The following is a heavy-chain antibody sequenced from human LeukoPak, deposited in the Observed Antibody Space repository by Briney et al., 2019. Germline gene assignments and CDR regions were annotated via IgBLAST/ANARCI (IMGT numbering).Heavy chain of an antibody. CDR1: GGSISSYY. V-gene: IGHV4-59*08. D-gene: IGHD6-6*01. CDR3: ARHKGAARRGRYYYYGMDV. J-gene: IGHJ6*02. Sequence: SETLSLTCTVSGGSISSYYWSWIRQPPGKGLEWIGYTYYSGSTNYNPSLKSRVTISVDTSKNQFSLKLSSVTAADTAVYYCARHKGAARRGRYYYYGMDVWGQGTTVTVSS. CDR2: TYYSGST.